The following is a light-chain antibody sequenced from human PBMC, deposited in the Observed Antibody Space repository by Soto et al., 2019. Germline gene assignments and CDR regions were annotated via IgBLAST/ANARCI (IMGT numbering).Light chain of an antibody. CDR1: QSISINY. CDR2: GAS. V-gene: IGKV3-20*01. Sequence: EIVLTQSPGTPSLSPGEKATLSCRASQSISINYVAWYQQRPGQSPRLLIYGASNRATGIPDRVSGSGSGTDFTLTISRLEPEDFAVYHCQQYGRTFGQRTKV. CDR3: QQYGRT. J-gene: IGKJ1*01.